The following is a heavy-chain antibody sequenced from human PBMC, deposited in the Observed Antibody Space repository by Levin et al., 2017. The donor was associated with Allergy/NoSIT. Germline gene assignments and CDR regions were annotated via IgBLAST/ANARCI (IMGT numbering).Heavy chain of an antibody. CDR3: AKATTTYYYGWGRPYPPLYYFDY. J-gene: IGHJ4*02. Sequence: SETLSLTCTVSGGSISSGDYYWSWIRQPPGKGLEWIGYIYYSGSTYYNPSLKSRVTISVDTSKNQFSLKLSSVTAADTAVYYCAKATTTYYYGWGRPYPPLYYFDYWGQGTLVTVSS. D-gene: IGHD3-10*01. CDR2: IYYSGST. CDR1: GGSISSGDYY. V-gene: IGHV4-30-4*01.